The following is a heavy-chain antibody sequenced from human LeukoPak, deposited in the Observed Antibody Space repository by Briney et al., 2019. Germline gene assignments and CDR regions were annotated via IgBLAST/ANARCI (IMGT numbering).Heavy chain of an antibody. J-gene: IGHJ4*02. Sequence: GGSLRLSCAASGFTFDDYGMSWVRQAPGKGLEWVSGINWNGDSTGYADSVKGRFTISRDNAKNSLYLQMNSLRAEDTALYYCARGTDYYDSSGFYSYWGQGTLVTVSS. CDR1: GFTFDDYG. V-gene: IGHV3-20*04. CDR3: ARGTDYYDSSGFYSY. CDR2: INWNGDST. D-gene: IGHD3-22*01.